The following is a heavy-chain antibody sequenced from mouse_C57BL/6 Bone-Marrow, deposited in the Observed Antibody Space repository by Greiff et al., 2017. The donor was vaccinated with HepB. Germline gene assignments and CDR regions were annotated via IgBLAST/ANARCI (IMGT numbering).Heavy chain of an antibody. CDR2: IYPRSGNT. J-gene: IGHJ2*01. V-gene: IGHV1-81*01. CDR1: GYTFTSYG. Sequence: QVQLQQSGAELARPGASVKLSCKASGYTFTSYGMSWVKQRTGQGLEWIGEIYPRSGNTYYNEKFKGKATLTADKSSSTAYMELRSLTSEDSAVYFCARWGPYYYGSSCDYFDYWGQGTTLTVSS. D-gene: IGHD1-1*01. CDR3: ARWGPYYYGSSCDYFDY.